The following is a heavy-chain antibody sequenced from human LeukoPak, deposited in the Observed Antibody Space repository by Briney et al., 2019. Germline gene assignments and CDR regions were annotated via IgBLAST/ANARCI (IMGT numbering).Heavy chain of an antibody. V-gene: IGHV3-21*01. CDR1: GFTFSSFG. CDR3: ARATRRFDY. CDR2: ISSGTGYI. J-gene: IGHJ4*02. D-gene: IGHD2-2*01. Sequence: GGSLRLSCAASGFTFSSFGMNWVRQAPGKGLEWVSSISSGTGYIYYADSVKGRFTISRDNAKTSLYLQMNSLRAEDTATYYCARATRRFDYWGQGTLVTVSA.